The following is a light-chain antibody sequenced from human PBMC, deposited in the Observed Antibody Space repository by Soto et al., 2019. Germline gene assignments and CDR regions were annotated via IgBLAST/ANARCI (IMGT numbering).Light chain of an antibody. Sequence: DIQMTQSPSSLSASVGDRVIITCRASQSISAYLNWYQQKPGKAPKLLISAASTLESGVPSRFSGSGSGTDFTLTISSLQPEDFATYFCQQSYSRHPLTFGGGTKVDIK. CDR1: QSISAY. CDR3: QQSYSRHPLT. V-gene: IGKV1-39*01. J-gene: IGKJ4*01. CDR2: AAS.